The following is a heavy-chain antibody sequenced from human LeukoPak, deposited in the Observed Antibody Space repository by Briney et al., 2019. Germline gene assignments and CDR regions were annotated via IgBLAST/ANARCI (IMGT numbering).Heavy chain of an antibody. Sequence: PGGSLRLSCAASGFTVSSNYMSSVRQAPGKGLEWISVIYSGGSTYYADSVKGRSTISRDNSKNTLYLQMNSLRAEDTAVYYCAREGYYYDSSGRFDYWGQGTLVTVSS. V-gene: IGHV3-53*01. D-gene: IGHD3-22*01. J-gene: IGHJ4*02. CDR3: AREGYYYDSSGRFDY. CDR1: GFTVSSNY. CDR2: IYSGGST.